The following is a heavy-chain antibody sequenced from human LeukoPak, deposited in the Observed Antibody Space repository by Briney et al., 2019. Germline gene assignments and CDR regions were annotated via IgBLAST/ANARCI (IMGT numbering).Heavy chain of an antibody. CDR2: IYYSGST. D-gene: IGHD5-18*01. CDR3: ARHGAEGYGYEDYFDY. Sequence: SETRSLTCTVSGGSITSYYWSWIRQPPGKGLEWIGYIYYSGSTNYNPSLKSRVTISVDTSKNQFSLKLSSVTAADTAVYYCARHGAEGYGYEDYFDYWGQGTLVTVSS. CDR1: GGSITSYY. J-gene: IGHJ4*02. V-gene: IGHV4-59*08.